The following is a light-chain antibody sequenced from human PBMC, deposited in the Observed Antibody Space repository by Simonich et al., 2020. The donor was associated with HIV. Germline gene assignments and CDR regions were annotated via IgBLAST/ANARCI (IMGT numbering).Light chain of an antibody. V-gene: IGKV3-15*01. J-gene: IGKJ4*01. Sequence: ERVMTQSPATLSVSPGERATLSRRASQSVSSNLAWYQQKPGQAPRLLIYGASTRATGIPARFSGSGSGTEFTLTISSMQSEDFAVYYCQQYNNWPPMTFGGGTKVEIK. CDR2: GAS. CDR1: QSVSSN. CDR3: QQYNNWPPMT.